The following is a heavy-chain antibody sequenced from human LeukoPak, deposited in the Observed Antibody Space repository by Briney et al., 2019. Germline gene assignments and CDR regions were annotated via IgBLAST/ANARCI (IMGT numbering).Heavy chain of an antibody. CDR3: VKPLADRGGACYYYFHH. V-gene: IGHV3-64D*06. Sequence: GGSLRLSCSASGFTFSSYAMHWVRQAPGKGLEYVSAISSDGDSTYNADSVKGRFTISRDNSKNTLFLQMSSLRSEDTAIYYCVKPLADRGGACYYYFHHWGQGTLVTVSS. CDR1: GFTFSSYA. D-gene: IGHD2-21*02. J-gene: IGHJ1*01. CDR2: ISSDGDST.